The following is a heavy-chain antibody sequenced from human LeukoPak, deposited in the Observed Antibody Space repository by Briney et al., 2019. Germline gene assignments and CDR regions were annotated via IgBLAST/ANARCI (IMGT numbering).Heavy chain of an antibody. CDR1: GYTFTGYY. Sequence: RASVKVSCKASGYTFTGYYMHWVRQAPGQGLEWMGWINPNSGGTNYAQKFQGRVTMTRDTSISTAYMELSRLRSDDTAVYYCARDGRTIWFGAENWFDPWGQGTLVTVSS. CDR2: INPNSGGT. J-gene: IGHJ5*02. D-gene: IGHD3-10*01. V-gene: IGHV1-2*02. CDR3: ARDGRTIWFGAENWFDP.